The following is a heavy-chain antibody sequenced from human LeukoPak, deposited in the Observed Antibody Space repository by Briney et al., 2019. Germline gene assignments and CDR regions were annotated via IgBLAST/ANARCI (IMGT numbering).Heavy chain of an antibody. D-gene: IGHD1-26*01. V-gene: IGHV3-30*02. CDR2: IRYDGSNK. CDR3: ARGRIVGATGSVY. CDR1: GFTFSSYG. J-gene: IGHJ4*02. Sequence: GGSLRLSCAASGFTFSSYGMHWVRQAPGKGLEWVAFIRYDGSNKYYADSVKGRFTISRDNSKNTLYLQMNSLRAEDTAVYYCARGRIVGATGSVYWGQGTLVTVSS.